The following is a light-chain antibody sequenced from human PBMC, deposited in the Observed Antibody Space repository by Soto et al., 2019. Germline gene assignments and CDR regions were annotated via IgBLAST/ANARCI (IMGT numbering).Light chain of an antibody. V-gene: IGLV2-11*01. CDR3: CSNAGSYTYV. J-gene: IGLJ1*01. Sequence: QSALTQPRSVSGSPGQSVTISCTGTSSDVGGYNFVSWYQQQPGKAPKLMIYDVNKRPSGVPDRFSGSKSGNTASLTISGLQAEDEADYYCCSNAGSYTYVFGTGTKLTVL. CDR1: SSDVGGYNF. CDR2: DVN.